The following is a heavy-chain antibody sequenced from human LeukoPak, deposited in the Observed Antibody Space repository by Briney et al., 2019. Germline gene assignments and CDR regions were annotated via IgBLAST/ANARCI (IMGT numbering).Heavy chain of an antibody. D-gene: IGHD2-15*01. Sequence: PSETLSLTCAVSGGSLSSISYYCPWIRQPPGKGLEWIGSIYHDGSTYSNPSLEGRVTISVDTSKNQFSLKLTSVTAADTAMYHCARRAHVGEPAAWGQGTLVTVSS. J-gene: IGHJ5*02. CDR1: GGSLSSISYY. V-gene: IGHV4-39*01. CDR3: ARRAHVGEPAA. CDR2: IYHDGST.